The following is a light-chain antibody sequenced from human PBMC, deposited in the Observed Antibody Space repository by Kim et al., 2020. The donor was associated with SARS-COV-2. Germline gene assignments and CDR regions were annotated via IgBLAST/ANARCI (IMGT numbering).Light chain of an antibody. V-gene: IGLV1-47*01. CDR2: RHN. Sequence: QMVTISCSGSSSNLQYNFVYLYQQLPGTAPKFVIYRHNQRPSWVPDRFSGSKSGTSASLAISGLRSEDEADYYCATWDDSLSGWVFGGGTQLTVL. J-gene: IGLJ3*02. CDR1: SSNLQYNF. CDR3: ATWDDSLSGWV.